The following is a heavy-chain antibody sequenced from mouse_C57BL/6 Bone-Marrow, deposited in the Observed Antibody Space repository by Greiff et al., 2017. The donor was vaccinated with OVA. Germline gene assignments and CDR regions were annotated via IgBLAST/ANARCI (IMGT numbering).Heavy chain of an antibody. CDR2: IYPRSGNT. Sequence: VQLQQSGAELARPGASVKLSCKASGYTFTSYGISWVKQRTGQGLEWIGEIYPRSGNTYYNEKFKGKATLTADKSSSTAYMELRSLTSEDSAVYICARDGNYYYCSPFAYRGQEKLVTVSA. D-gene: IGHD1-1*01. V-gene: IGHV1-81*01. J-gene: IGHJ3*01. CDR1: GYTFTSYG. CDR3: ARDGNYYYCSPFAY.